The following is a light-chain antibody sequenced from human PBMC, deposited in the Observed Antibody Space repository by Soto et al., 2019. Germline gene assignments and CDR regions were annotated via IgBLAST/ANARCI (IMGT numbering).Light chain of an antibody. J-gene: IGKJ1*01. CDR3: QQYGSSSWT. CDR1: QSVSSSY. V-gene: IGKV3-20*01. CDR2: GAS. Sequence: EIVLTQSPGTLSWSPGERATLSCRASQSVSSSYLAWYQQKPGQATRLLIYGASSRATGIQDRFSGSGSETDFTLTISRLEPEDFAVYYCQQYGSSSWTFGQGTKVEIK.